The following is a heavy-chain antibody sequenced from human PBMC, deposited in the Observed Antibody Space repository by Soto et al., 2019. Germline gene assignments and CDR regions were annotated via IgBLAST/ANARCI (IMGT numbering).Heavy chain of an antibody. D-gene: IGHD3-22*01. CDR2: ISSSSSTI. CDR1: GFTFSSYS. J-gene: IGHJ1*01. V-gene: IGHV3-48*02. CDR3: ARDSPLYYYDSSGYYPEYFQH. Sequence: EVQLVESGGGLVQPGGSLRLSCAASGFTFSSYSMNWVRQAPGKGLEWVSYISSSSSTIYYADSVKGRFTISRDNAKNSLYLQMNSLRDEDTAVYYCARDSPLYYYDSSGYYPEYFQHWGQGTLVTVSS.